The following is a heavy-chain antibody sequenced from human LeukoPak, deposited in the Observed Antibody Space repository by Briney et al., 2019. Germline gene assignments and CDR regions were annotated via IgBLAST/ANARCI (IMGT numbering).Heavy chain of an antibody. D-gene: IGHD3-22*01. CDR2: VIPILNVA. CDR1: GGSFNSYV. CDR3: TRDGVYSPDGSGYHRDAFDI. Sequence: SVKVSCKASGGSFNSYVITWVRQAPGQGLEWMGRVIPILNVANFAQKFQGRVTITADKSTNTAHMELSSLRSEDTAVYYSTRDGVYSPDGSGYHRDAFDIWGQGTVVTVSS. V-gene: IGHV1-69*04. J-gene: IGHJ3*02.